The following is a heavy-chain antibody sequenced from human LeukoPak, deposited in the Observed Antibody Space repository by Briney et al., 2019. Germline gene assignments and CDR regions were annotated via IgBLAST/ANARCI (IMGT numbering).Heavy chain of an antibody. CDR3: ARLTGWDNYYSYMDV. CDR2: ILYDGSNK. Sequence: GGSLRLSCAASGFTFSSYGMYWVRQAPSKGLEWVASILYDGSNKFYLDSVKGRSTISRDNSRNTLYLQMNSLRAEDTAVYYCARLTGWDNYYSYMDVWGKGTTVTVSS. D-gene: IGHD6-19*01. V-gene: IGHV3-30*02. CDR1: GFTFSSYG. J-gene: IGHJ6*03.